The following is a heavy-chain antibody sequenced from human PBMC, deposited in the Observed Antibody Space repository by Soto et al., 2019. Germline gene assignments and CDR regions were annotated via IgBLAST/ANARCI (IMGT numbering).Heavy chain of an antibody. Sequence: EVQLLESGGGLVQPGGSLRLSCAGSGFTFSSCAVSWVRRAPGKGLEWVSVISGSGASTFYADSVKGRFTISRDNFKNTLYLQMNSLTAEDTAVYYCAKGTVGSTLQPYYFDYWGQGTRVTVSS. J-gene: IGHJ4*02. CDR3: AKGTVGSTLQPYYFDY. CDR1: GFTFSSCA. V-gene: IGHV3-23*01. CDR2: ISGSGAST. D-gene: IGHD6-13*01.